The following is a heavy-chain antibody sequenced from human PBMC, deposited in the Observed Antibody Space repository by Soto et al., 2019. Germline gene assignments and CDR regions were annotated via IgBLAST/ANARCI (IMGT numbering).Heavy chain of an antibody. Sequence: PSETLSLTCTVSGGFISSYYWSWFRQPPGKGLEWIGYMYFSGTTNYNPSLKSRVTISVDTSKNKFSLKLSSVTAADTAVYFCARCPVGSEYRHYFHMDVWGKGTTVTVSS. CDR2: MYFSGTT. CDR1: GGFISSYY. J-gene: IGHJ6*03. D-gene: IGHD1-26*01. CDR3: ARCPVGSEYRHYFHMDV. V-gene: IGHV4-59*01.